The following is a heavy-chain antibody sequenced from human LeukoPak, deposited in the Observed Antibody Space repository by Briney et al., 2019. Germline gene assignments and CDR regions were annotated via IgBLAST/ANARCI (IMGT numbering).Heavy chain of an antibody. Sequence: PSETLSLTCTVSGGSISGYYWCWLRQPPGQGLEWIGFIYYRGTSKYNPSLMSRVTMSVDTSKNQVSLKLSSVTAADTAVYYCARHYCSGGNCYYFDHWGQGTLVTVSS. V-gene: IGHV4-59*08. CDR3: ARHYCSGGNCYYFDH. D-gene: IGHD2-15*01. CDR2: IYYRGTS. CDR1: GGSISGYY. J-gene: IGHJ4*02.